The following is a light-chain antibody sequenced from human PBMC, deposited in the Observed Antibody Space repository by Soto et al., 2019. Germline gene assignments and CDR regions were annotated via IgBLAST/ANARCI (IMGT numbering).Light chain of an antibody. CDR2: DAS. J-gene: IGKJ4*01. CDR1: QGISSY. V-gene: IGKV1-9*01. Sequence: IQLTQSPSSLSASVGDRVTITCRASQGISSYLGWYQQKPGQAPNLLIYDASTLPSGVPSRFSGGGSGTDFTLTISSLQPEDVATYYCQQVNVYPSTFGGGTKVEIK. CDR3: QQVNVYPST.